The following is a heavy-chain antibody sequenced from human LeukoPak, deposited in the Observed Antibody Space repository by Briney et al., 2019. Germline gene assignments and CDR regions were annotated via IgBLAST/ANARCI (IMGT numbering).Heavy chain of an antibody. J-gene: IGHJ4*02. CDR1: GFTFSSYA. V-gene: IGHV3-23*01. D-gene: IGHD2-21*01. Sequence: GGSLRLSCAASGFTFSSYAMSWVRQAPGKGLEWVSAISGSGGSTYYADSVKGRFTISRDNSKNTLYLQMNSLRAEDTAVYYCAKDSAAYCGGDCYSGLDYWGQGTLVTVSS. CDR3: AKDSAAYCGGDCYSGLDY. CDR2: ISGSGGST.